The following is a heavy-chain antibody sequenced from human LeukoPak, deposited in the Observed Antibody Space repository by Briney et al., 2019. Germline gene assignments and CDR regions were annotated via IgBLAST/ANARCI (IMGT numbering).Heavy chain of an antibody. CDR3: AKDFTANYDFWSGYPH. J-gene: IGHJ4*02. D-gene: IGHD3-3*01. Sequence: GGSLRLSCAASGSTFSNSAMSWARRAPGKGLDWGSAISGSGGSTYYADSVKGRFTIPRDNSKNTLYLQMNSLRAEDTAVYYCAKDFTANYDFWSGYPHWGQGTLVTVSS. CDR1: GSTFSNSA. V-gene: IGHV3-23*01. CDR2: ISGSGGST.